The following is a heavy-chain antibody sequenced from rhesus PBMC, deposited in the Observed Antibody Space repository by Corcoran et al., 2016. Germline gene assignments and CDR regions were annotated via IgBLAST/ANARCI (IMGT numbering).Heavy chain of an antibody. J-gene: IGHJ5-2*02. D-gene: IGHD1-44*02. V-gene: IGHV4S12*01. CDR1: GGNISSGYYS. Sequence: QVQLQESGPGVGKPSETLSPTCAVSGGNISSGYYSWSWIRQPPGKGLEWVGVIYRNSESTNYYPSLKTRVTLSKATSKNQFSLMLSSVTATDTAMYYCARDPYSGSYSISLDVWGRGVLVTFSS. CDR2: IYRNSEST. CDR3: ARDPYSGSYSISLDV.